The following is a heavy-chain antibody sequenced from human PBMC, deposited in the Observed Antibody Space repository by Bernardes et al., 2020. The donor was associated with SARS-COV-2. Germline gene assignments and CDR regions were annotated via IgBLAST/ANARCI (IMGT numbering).Heavy chain of an antibody. V-gene: IGHV4-34*01. J-gene: IGHJ6*02. CDR2: INHSGST. CDR3: ARVGDLLKYDMDV. D-gene: IGHD3-16*01. Sequence: SETLSLTCAVYGGSFSDYYWSWIRQPPGKGLEWIGEINHSGSTKYNPSLKSRVSISVDTSKNQFSLKLSSVTVADTAVYYCARVGDLLKYDMDVWGQGTTVTVSS. CDR1: GGSFSDYY.